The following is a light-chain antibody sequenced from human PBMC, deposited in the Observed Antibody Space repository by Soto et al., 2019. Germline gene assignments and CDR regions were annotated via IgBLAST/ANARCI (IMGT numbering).Light chain of an antibody. CDR2: GVS. CDR1: SSDVGGYNY. J-gene: IGLJ1*01. CDR3: SSYAGSNHFV. Sequence: QSVLNQPPSASGSPGQSVTNSCTGTSSDVGGYNYVSWYQQHPGKAPKLMIFGVSKRPSGVPDRFSGSKSGNTASLTVSGHQAEDEAHYYVSSYAGSNHFVFGTATKLTV. V-gene: IGLV2-8*01.